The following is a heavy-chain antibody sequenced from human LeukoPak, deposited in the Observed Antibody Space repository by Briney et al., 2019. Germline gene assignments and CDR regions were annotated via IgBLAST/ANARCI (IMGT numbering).Heavy chain of an antibody. D-gene: IGHD3-16*01. CDR2: IYHSGST. CDR1: GGSISSGGYS. J-gene: IGHJ4*02. V-gene: IGHV4-30-2*01. CDR3: AREGPGGSYFDY. Sequence: SETLSLTCAVSGGSISSGGYSWSWIRQPPGKDLEWIGYIYHSGSTYYNPSLKSRVTISVDRSKNQFSLKLCSVTAADTAVYYCAREGPGGSYFDYWGQGTLVTVSS.